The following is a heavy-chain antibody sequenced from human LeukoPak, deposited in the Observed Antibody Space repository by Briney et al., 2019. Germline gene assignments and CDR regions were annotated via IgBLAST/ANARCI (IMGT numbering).Heavy chain of an antibody. D-gene: IGHD2-15*01. CDR3: ARGGGYCSGINCYNDYGMDA. CDR1: GFTSSDHY. V-gene: IGHV3-72*01. Sequence: PGGSLRLSCAASGFTSSDHYMDWVRQAPGKGLEWVGRIRNKAKSYTTEYAASVKGRFTISRDDSKNSLYLQMNSLNTEDTAVYYCARGGGYCSGINCYNDYGMDAWGQGTSVIVSS. CDR2: IRNKAKSYTT. J-gene: IGHJ6*02.